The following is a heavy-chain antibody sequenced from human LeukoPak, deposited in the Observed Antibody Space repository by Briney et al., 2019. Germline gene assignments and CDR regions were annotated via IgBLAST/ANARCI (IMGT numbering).Heavy chain of an antibody. CDR2: IYYSGST. CDR1: GSSISSGYY. Sequence: PSETLSLTCTVSGSSISSGYYWVWLRQTPGKGLEWIGSIYYSGSTYYNPSLKSRVTISVDTSKNQFSLKLSSVTAADTAVYYCARDQHGDYGYDWFDPWGQGTLDTVSS. J-gene: IGHJ5*02. V-gene: IGHV4-38-2*02. D-gene: IGHD4-17*01. CDR3: ARDQHGDYGYDWFDP.